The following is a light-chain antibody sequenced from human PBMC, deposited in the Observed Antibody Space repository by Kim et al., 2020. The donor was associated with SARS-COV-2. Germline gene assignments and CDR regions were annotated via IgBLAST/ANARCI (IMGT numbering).Light chain of an antibody. CDR1: QSVSSS. CDR2: GAS. CDR3: HYYNNWTRAWT. J-gene: IGKJ1*01. V-gene: IGKV3-15*01. Sequence: IVMTQSPATLSVSPGERATLSCRASQSVSSSLAWYQQKPGQAPRLLIYGASTRATGIPATFSGSGSGTEFTLTISIVQSEDFAVYFCHYYNNWTRAWTFGQGTQVDIK.